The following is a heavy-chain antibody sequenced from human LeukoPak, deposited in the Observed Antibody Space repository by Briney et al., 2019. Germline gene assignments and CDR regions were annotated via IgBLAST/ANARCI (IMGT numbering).Heavy chain of an antibody. CDR3: ATKQWLAPPPDW. CDR2: INTDGTVT. V-gene: IGHV3-74*01. Sequence: PGGSLRLSCAASGFTFSKYWMLWVRHAPGKGLESVSRINTDGTVTTYADSVKGRFTVSRDNAENTMFLQMNSVRDEDTAVYYCATKQWLAPPPDWWGQGTPVTVSS. D-gene: IGHD6-19*01. CDR1: GFTFSKYW. J-gene: IGHJ1*01.